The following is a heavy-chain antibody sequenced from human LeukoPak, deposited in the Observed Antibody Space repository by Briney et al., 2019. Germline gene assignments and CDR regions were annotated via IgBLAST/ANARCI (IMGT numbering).Heavy chain of an antibody. CDR2: MNPNSGNT. Sequence: GASVKVSCKASGYTFTSYDINWVRQATGQGLEWMGWMNPNSGNTGYAQKFQGRVTITRNTSISTAYMELSSLRSEDTAVYYCARGGIAAAGDAFDIWGQGTMVTVSS. CDR3: ARGGIAAAGDAFDI. CDR1: GYTFTSYD. D-gene: IGHD6-13*01. J-gene: IGHJ3*02. V-gene: IGHV1-8*03.